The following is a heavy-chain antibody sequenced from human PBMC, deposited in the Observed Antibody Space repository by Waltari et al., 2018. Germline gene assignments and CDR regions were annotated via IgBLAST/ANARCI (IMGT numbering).Heavy chain of an antibody. CDR3: AISYRVVGALPWAFDI. V-gene: IGHV1-18*01. CDR2: ISAYNGKT. D-gene: IGHD1-26*01. CDR1: GYTIAGYG. J-gene: IGHJ3*02. Sequence: QVQLVQSGAEVQKPWASVKVSCTASGYTIAGYGISWVRQAPGQGLEWMGWISAYNGKTDYAQKLQGRVSMTTDTSTSTAYMELRSLRFDDTAVYYCAISYRVVGALPWAFDIWGQGTMVTVSS.